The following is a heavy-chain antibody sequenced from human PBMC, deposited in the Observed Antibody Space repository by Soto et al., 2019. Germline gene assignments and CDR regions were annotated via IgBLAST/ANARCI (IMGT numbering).Heavy chain of an antibody. J-gene: IGHJ4*02. CDR3: AKDIAASGWYSLDY. CDR2: ISWDGGST. D-gene: IGHD6-19*01. V-gene: IGHV3-43*01. Sequence: EVQLVESGGVVVQPGGSLRLSCAASGFTFDDYTMHWVRQAPGKGLEWVSLISWDGGSTYYADSVKGRFTISRDNSKHSLYLQMNSVRTEDTALYYCAKDIAASGWYSLDYWGQGTRVTVSS. CDR1: GFTFDDYT.